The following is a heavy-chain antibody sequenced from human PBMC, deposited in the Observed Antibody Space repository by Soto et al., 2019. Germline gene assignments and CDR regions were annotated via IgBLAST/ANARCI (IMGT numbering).Heavy chain of an antibody. V-gene: IGHV3-23*01. CDR3: ATGVVGALYYFDY. J-gene: IGHJ4*02. CDR2: ISGSGGST. Sequence: GGSLRLSCAASGFTFSSYDMSWVRQAPGKGLEWVSAISGSGGSTYYADSVKGRFTISRDNSKNTLYLQMNSLSAEDTAVYSCATGVVGALYYFDYWGQGTLVTVSS. D-gene: IGHD1-26*01. CDR1: GFTFSSYD.